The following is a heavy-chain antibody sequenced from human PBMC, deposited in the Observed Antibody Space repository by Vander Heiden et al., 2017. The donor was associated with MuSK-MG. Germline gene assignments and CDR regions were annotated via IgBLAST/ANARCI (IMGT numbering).Heavy chain of an antibody. D-gene: IGHD2-15*01. CDR2: VTGSGTYT. CDR1: GFTFTSYA. Sequence: EVQLLESGGDLVQPGGSLRLSCEASGFTFTSYAMSWVRQAPGKGLEWVSGVTGSGTYTYYADSVKGRFTISRDNSKNTLYLQMNSLGAEDTAVYYCVNSQSITGGSHLKGYWGQGTLVTVSS. CDR3: VNSQSITGGSHLKGY. J-gene: IGHJ4*02. V-gene: IGHV3-23*01.